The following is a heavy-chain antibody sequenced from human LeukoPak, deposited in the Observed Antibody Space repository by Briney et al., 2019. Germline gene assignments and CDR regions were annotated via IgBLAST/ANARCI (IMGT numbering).Heavy chain of an antibody. V-gene: IGHV3-11*01. CDR1: GFTFSDYY. D-gene: IGHD3-3*01. J-gene: IGHJ5*01. CDR3: ARANHKYFDFWSGLGWFDS. Sequence: GGSLRLSCAASGFTFSDYYMSWIRQAPGKGLEWVSYISSSGSTIYYADSVKGRFTISSDNAKNSLYLQMSSLRAEDTAVYYCARANHKYFDFWSGLGWFDSWGQGTLVTVSS. CDR2: ISSSGSTI.